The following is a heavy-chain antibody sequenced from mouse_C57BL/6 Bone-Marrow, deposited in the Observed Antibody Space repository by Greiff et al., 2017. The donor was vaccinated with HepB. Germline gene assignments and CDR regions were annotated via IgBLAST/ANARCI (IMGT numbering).Heavy chain of an antibody. CDR2: INMEGGST. J-gene: IGHJ2*01. CDR3: AREDYYGSSPDY. Sequence: EVKLVESGGGLVQPGESLKLSCESNEYEFPSHDMSWVRKTPEKRLELVAAINMEGGSTYYPDTMERRFIISIDNTKKTLYLQMSSLRSEDTALYYCAREDYYGSSPDYWGQGTTLTVSA. D-gene: IGHD1-1*01. V-gene: IGHV5-2*01. CDR1: EYEFPSHD.